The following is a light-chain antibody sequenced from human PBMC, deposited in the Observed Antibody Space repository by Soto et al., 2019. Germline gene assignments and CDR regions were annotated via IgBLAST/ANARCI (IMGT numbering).Light chain of an antibody. CDR1: SGHSDYG. Sequence: QSVLTQSPSASASLGASVKLTCTLSSGHSDYGIAWHQQQPDKGPRYLMKLNRDGSHNKGDGIPDRFSGSSSGAERYLIISSLQSDDEADYYCQTSDTVVVFGGRTKLTVL. CDR3: QTSDTVVV. J-gene: IGLJ2*01. V-gene: IGLV4-69*01. CDR2: LNRDGSH.